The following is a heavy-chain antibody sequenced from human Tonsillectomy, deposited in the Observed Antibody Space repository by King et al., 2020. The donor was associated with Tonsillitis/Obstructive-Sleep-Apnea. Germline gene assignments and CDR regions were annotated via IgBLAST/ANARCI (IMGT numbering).Heavy chain of an antibody. Sequence: VQLVESGGGLVKPGGSLRLSCAASGFAFSDYYMTWIRQAPGKGLEWVSYISRSGRTINYADSVKGRITISRDNAKNSLNLQMNSLRAEDTAVYYCASAAHRHNPHDMDVWGKGTTVTVSS. J-gene: IGHJ6*03. D-gene: IGHD6-25*01. V-gene: IGHV3-11*01. CDR3: ASAAHRHNPHDMDV. CDR2: ISRSGRTI. CDR1: GFAFSDYY.